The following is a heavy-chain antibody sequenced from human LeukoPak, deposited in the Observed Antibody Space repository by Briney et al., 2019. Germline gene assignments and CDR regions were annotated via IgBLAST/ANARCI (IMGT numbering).Heavy chain of an antibody. CDR3: ARVHYYDSSGTYYLDY. Sequence: VASVKVPCKASGYTFTGYYMHWVRQAPGQGLEWMGRINPNSGGTNYAQKFQGKVTMTRDTSISTAYMELSRLRSDDTAVYYCARVHYYDSSGTYYLDYWGQGTLVTVSS. V-gene: IGHV1-2*06. D-gene: IGHD3-22*01. CDR1: GYTFTGYY. CDR2: INPNSGGT. J-gene: IGHJ4*02.